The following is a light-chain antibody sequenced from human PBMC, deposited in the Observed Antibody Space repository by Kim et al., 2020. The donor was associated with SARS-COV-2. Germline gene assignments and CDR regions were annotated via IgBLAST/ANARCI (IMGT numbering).Light chain of an antibody. Sequence: ATINCESSRNILYSANNKPCLAWYEQKPGEPPKLLIYWASTQESGVPDRFGGSGSGTDFTLTIISLQAEDVAVYYCQQYYGIPLTFGGGTEVDIK. V-gene: IGKV4-1*01. CDR3: QQYYGIPLT. CDR2: WAS. CDR1: RNILYSANNKPC. J-gene: IGKJ4*01.